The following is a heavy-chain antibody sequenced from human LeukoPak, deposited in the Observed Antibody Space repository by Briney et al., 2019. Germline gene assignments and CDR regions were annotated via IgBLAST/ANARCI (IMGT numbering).Heavy chain of an antibody. CDR3: ARGGILKDEKYSDY. J-gene: IGHJ4*02. D-gene: IGHD3-10*01. CDR2: TDYRSKWYN. Sequence: SQTLSLTFASSVDSDSSNGSFWTWIRQSPSRGLEWLGRTDYRSKWYNDYAVSVKSRISINADTSKNQFSLQLNSVTPEDTAVYCSARGGILKDEKYSDYWGEGTLVTVSS. V-gene: IGHV6-1*01. CDR1: VDSDSSNGSF.